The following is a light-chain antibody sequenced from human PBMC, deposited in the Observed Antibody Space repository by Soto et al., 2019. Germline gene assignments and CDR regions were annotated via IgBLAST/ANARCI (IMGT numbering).Light chain of an antibody. Sequence: DIVMNQSPDSLAVSLGERATINCKSSQSLLYDSNNKYHLAWYQHKPVHPPKLLIYWASTRESGVPDRFSGIGSGIVFTRSLSSLRAEDVAIYYCQEYLSIVLLFRGRTKVEI. CDR2: WAS. CDR3: QEYLSIVLL. J-gene: IGKJ4*01. V-gene: IGKV4-1*01. CDR1: QSLLYDSNNKYH.